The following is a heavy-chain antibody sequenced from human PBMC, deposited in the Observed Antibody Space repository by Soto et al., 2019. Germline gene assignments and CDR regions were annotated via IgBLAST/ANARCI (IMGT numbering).Heavy chain of an antibody. CDR3: ARDFDYYDSCFDY. CDR2: ISYDGSNK. CDR1: GFTFSSYA. J-gene: IGHJ4*02. V-gene: IGHV3-30-3*01. Sequence: VQLVESGGGVVQPGRSLRLSCAASGFTFSSYAMHWVRQAPGKGLEWVAVISYDGSNKYYADSVKGRFTISRDNSKNTLYMQMNSLRAEDTAVYYCARDFDYYDSCFDYWGQGTLVTVSS. D-gene: IGHD3-22*01.